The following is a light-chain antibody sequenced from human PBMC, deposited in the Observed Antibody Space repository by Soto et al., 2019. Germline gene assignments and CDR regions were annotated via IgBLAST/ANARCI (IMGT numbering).Light chain of an antibody. J-gene: IGLJ2*01. Sequence: QSALTQPASVSGSPGQSITISCTGTSSDVGSYDLVSWYQHHSGKAPKIIIYEVNKRPSGISDRFSCSKSGNTAPLTSCGLEAEDEADYFGCSVVRTNGLLFGGGTKLTVL. CDR2: EVN. CDR3: CSVVRTNGLL. V-gene: IGLV2-23*02. CDR1: SSDVGSYDL.